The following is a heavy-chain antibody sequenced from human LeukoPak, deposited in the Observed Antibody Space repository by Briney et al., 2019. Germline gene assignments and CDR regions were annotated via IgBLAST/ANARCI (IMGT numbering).Heavy chain of an antibody. D-gene: IGHD3-3*01. CDR1: GLNFSVYY. V-gene: IGHV3-11*01. J-gene: IGHJ4*02. CDR2: ISKTGSSI. CDR3: VAGVALDY. Sequence: GGPLRLSCTPSGLNFSVYYMTWIRQAPGNGLGAPGNGLEWLSHISKTGSSIYDAHVERRRFTFSRDNAKNSLYLHMNSLRAEDTAVYYCVAGVALDYWGQGALVTVSS.